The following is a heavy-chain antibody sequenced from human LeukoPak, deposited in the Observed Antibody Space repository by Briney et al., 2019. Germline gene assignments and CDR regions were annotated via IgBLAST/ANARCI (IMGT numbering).Heavy chain of an antibody. D-gene: IGHD3-9*01. CDR3: ASLRYLYYYYMDV. CDR2: IYYSGST. V-gene: IGHV4-39*07. Sequence: SETLSLTCTVSGGSISSSSYYWGWIRQPPGKGLEWIGSIYYSGSTYYNPSLKSRVTISVDTSKNQFSLKLSSVTAADTAVYYCASLRYLYYYYMDVWGKGTTVTVSS. J-gene: IGHJ6*03. CDR1: GGSISSSSYY.